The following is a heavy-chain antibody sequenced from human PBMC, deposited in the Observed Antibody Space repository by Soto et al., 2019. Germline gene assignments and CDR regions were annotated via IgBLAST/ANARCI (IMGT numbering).Heavy chain of an antibody. CDR1: GFTFSSYD. CDR3: ARDRGWGGNGYYYYGMDV. Sequence: GGSLRLSCAASGFTFSSYDMHWVRQATGKGLEWVSAIGTAGDTYYPGSVKGRFTISRENAKNSLYLQMNSLRAEDTAVYYCARDRGWGGNGYYYYGMDVWGQGTTVTVSS. D-gene: IGHD2-8*01. J-gene: IGHJ6*02. CDR2: IGTAGDT. V-gene: IGHV3-13*01.